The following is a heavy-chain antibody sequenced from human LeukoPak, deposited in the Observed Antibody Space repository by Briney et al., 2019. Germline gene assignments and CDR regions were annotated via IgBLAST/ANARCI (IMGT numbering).Heavy chain of an antibody. CDR3: ARAPEDITIFGVVSRGYFDY. V-gene: IGHV4-34*01. D-gene: IGHD3-3*01. CDR1: GASVSSASY. Sequence: SETLSLTCTVSGASVSSASYWSWIRQPPGKGLEWIGEINHSGSTNYNPSLKSRVTISVDTSKNQFSLKLSSVTAADTAVYYCARAPEDITIFGVVSRGYFDYWGQGTLVTVSS. J-gene: IGHJ4*02. CDR2: INHSGST.